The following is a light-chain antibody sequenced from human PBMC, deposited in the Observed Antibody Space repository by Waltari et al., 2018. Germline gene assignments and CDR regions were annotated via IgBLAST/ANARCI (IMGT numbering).Light chain of an antibody. V-gene: IGKV2-28*01. CDR3: MQALETIFT. Sequence: EPASISCRSSQSLLNSNGYTYLDWYLQKPGQSPQLLIYLGSYRASGVPDRFSGSGSGTDFTLKISRVEAEDVGVYYCMQALETIFTFGPGTKVDIK. CDR2: LGS. CDR1: QSLLNSNGYTY. J-gene: IGKJ3*01.